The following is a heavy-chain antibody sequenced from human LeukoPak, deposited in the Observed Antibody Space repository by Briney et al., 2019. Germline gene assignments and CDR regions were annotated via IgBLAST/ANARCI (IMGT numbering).Heavy chain of an antibody. V-gene: IGHV4-34*01. CDR1: GGSFSGYY. CDR3: ARLKDIVVVPAAFKYNWFDP. Sequence: PSETLSLTCAVYGGSFSGYYWSWIRQPPGKGLEWIGEINHSGSTNYNPSLKSRVTISVDTSKNQFSLKLSSVTAADTAVYYCARLKDIVVVPAAFKYNWFDPWGQGTLVTVSS. CDR2: INHSGST. J-gene: IGHJ5*02. D-gene: IGHD2-2*01.